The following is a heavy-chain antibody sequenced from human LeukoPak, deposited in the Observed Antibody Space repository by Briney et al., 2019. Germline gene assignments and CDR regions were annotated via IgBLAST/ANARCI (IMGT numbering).Heavy chain of an antibody. CDR1: GYTFTGYY. D-gene: IGHD3-22*01. Sequence: ASVKVSCEASGYTFTGYYMHWVRQAPGQGLEWMGWINTNSGDTKYAQKFQGRVTVTRDTSISTAYMDLSGLRSDDTAVYYCARKYYDSSGYYYWGQGTLVTVSS. J-gene: IGHJ4*02. CDR3: ARKYYDSSGYYY. CDR2: INTNSGDT. V-gene: IGHV1-2*02.